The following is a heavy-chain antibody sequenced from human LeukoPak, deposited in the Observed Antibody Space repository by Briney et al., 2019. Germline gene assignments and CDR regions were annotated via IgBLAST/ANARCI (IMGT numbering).Heavy chain of an antibody. Sequence: GGSLRLSCAASEFTFSSYGMNWVRQAPGKGLEWVSSISSSSSYMYYADSVKGRFTISRDNAKNSLYLQMNSLRAEDTAVYYCAGSNYYDSSGKGVFDYWGQGTLVTVSS. J-gene: IGHJ4*02. V-gene: IGHV3-21*01. D-gene: IGHD3-22*01. CDR3: AGSNYYDSSGKGVFDY. CDR1: EFTFSSYG. CDR2: ISSSSSYM.